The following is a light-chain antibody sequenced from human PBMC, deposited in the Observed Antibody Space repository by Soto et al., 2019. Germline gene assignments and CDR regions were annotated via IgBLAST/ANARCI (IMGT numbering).Light chain of an antibody. V-gene: IGLV2-14*02. CDR3: SSYTSSSTLVV. Sequence: QSALTQPASVSGSPGQSITISCTGTSSDVGSYNLVSWYQQHPDKAPKLMIFEVNKRPSGVSNRFSGSKSGNTASLTISGLQAEDEADYYCSSYTSSSTLVVFGGGTKLTVL. CDR1: SSDVGSYNL. J-gene: IGLJ2*01. CDR2: EVN.